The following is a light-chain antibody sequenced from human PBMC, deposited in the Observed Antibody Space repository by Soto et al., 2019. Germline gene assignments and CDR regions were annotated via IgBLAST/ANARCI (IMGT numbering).Light chain of an antibody. Sequence: DIQMTQSPSTPSASVGDRVTITCRARQNINSWLAWYQQKPGKAPNLLIYDASTLESGVPSRFSGSGSGTEFTLTISSLQPEDFATYYCQQFHSFSRTFGQGTKVDIK. CDR2: DAS. CDR1: QNINSW. V-gene: IGKV1-5*01. CDR3: QQFHSFSRT. J-gene: IGKJ1*01.